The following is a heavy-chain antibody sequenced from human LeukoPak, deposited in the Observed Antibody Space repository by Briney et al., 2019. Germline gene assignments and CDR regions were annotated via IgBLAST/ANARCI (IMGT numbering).Heavy chain of an antibody. D-gene: IGHD5-12*01. CDR3: ASHSGGYAY. CDR1: GGSISSGSYY. CDR2: IYASGST. Sequence: PSETLSLTCTVSGGSISSGSYYWSWIRQPAGKGLEWIGRIYASGSTNYNPSLKSRVAISVDTSKNQFSLKLTSVTAADTAVYYCASHSGGYAYWGQGTLVTVSS. V-gene: IGHV4-61*02. J-gene: IGHJ4*02.